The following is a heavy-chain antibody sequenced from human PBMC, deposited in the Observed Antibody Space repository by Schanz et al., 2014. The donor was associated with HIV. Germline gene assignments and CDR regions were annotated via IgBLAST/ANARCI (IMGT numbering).Heavy chain of an antibody. CDR2: MTWNRRRI. CDR3: AKGIMGATEYYYGMDV. V-gene: IGHV3-9*01. CDR1: GFTFEDYA. Sequence: EVQLVESGGGLVQPGRSLRLSCAASGFTFEDYAMHWVRQSPGKGLEWVSGMTWNRRRIGYGDSVKGRFTISRDNANNFVYLEMNGLRVEDTALYYYAKGIMGATEYYYGMDVWGQGTMVTVSS. D-gene: IGHD1-26*01. J-gene: IGHJ6*02.